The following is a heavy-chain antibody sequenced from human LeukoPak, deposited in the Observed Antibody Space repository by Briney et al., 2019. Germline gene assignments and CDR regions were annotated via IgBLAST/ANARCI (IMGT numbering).Heavy chain of an antibody. J-gene: IGHJ6*02. CDR2: IIPILGIA. Sequence: SVKVSCKASGGTFSSYAISWVRQAPGQGLEWMGRIIPILGIANYAQKFQGRVTITADKSTSTACMELSSLRSEDTAVYYCARLLYYYGMDVWGQGTTVTVSS. CDR1: GGTFSSYA. V-gene: IGHV1-69*04. CDR3: ARLLYYYGMDV.